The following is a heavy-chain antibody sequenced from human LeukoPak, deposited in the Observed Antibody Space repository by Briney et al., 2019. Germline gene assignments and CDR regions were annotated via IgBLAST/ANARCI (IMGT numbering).Heavy chain of an antibody. CDR3: AVRYTRPSSSLDWFDP. CDR2: IYYSGST. J-gene: IGHJ5*02. D-gene: IGHD6-13*01. CDR1: GGSISSSSYY. V-gene: IGHV4-39*01. Sequence: SETLSLTCTVSGGSISSSSYYWGWIRQPPGKGLEWIGSIYYSGSTYYNPSLKSRVTISVDTSKNQFSLKLSSVTAADTAVHYCAVRYTRPSSSLDWFDPWGQGTLVTVSS.